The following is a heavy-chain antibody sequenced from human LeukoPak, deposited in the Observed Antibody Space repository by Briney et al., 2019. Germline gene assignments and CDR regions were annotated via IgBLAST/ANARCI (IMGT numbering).Heavy chain of an antibody. J-gene: IGHJ4*02. D-gene: IGHD2-2*01. Sequence: PGGSLRLSCAASGFTFSKAWMSWVRQAPGKGLEWVGRIKSKTDGGTDYAAPVKGRFTISRDDSKNTLYLQMNSLKTEDTAVYYCAKVASLCTSTSCVRGGFDYWGQGTLVTVSS. CDR3: AKVASLCTSTSCVRGGFDY. CDR1: GFTFSKAW. V-gene: IGHV3-15*01. CDR2: IKSKTDGGT.